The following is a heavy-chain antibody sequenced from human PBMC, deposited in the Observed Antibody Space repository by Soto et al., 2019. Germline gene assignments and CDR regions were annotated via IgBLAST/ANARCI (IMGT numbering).Heavy chain of an antibody. D-gene: IGHD1-26*01. CDR3: ARYSGKYQGPIDY. V-gene: IGHV3-30*03. Sequence: QVQLVESGGGVVQPRRSLRPSCAAPGFTFSHYGIHWVRQAPGKGLEWLAVISYDGSNKHYADSVKGRFTVSRDNSKNTLYLQMNSLRAEDTAVYFCARYSGKYQGPIDYWGQGTLVTVSS. J-gene: IGHJ4*02. CDR2: ISYDGSNK. CDR1: GFTFSHYG.